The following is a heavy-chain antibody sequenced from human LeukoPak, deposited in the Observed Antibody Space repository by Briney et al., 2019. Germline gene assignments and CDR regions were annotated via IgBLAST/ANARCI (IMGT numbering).Heavy chain of an antibody. V-gene: IGHV1-8*01. CDR2: MNPNSGNT. CDR1: GYTFTSYK. J-gene: IGHJ5*02. D-gene: IGHD3-10*01. CDR3: ARAPLGMVRGPMEDP. Sequence: GAPVILSCTGSGYTFTSYKINMVRHATAQGNEWMGWMNPNSGNTGYAQKFQGRVTMTRNTSISTAYMELNSLRSEDTAVYYCARAPLGMVRGPMEDPWGQGTLVTVSS.